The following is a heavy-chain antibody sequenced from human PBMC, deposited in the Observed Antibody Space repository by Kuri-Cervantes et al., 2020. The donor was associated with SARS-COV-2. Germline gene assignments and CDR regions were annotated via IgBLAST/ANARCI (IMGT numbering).Heavy chain of an antibody. J-gene: IGHJ5*02. Sequence: ASLKISCAASGFTFSSYWMSWVRPAPGKGLEWVANIDQDGSEQYYVDSVKGRFSISRDNAKKSLYLQMNSLRAEDTVVYYCAREWTLPYSPSWFDPWGQGTLVTVSS. CDR1: GFTFSSYW. CDR3: AREWTLPYSPSWFDP. D-gene: IGHD4-11*01. CDR2: IDQDGSEQ. V-gene: IGHV3-7*01.